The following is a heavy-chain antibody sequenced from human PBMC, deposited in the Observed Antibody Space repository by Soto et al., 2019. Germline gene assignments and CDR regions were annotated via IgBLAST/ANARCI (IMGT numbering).Heavy chain of an antibody. CDR3: ARGETGATSFDY. CDR1: GYTFTNYG. J-gene: IGHJ4*02. D-gene: IGHD1-1*01. V-gene: IGHV1-18*01. CDR2: INSYNGDT. Sequence: QVQLVQSGAEVKKPGASVRVSCKPSGYTFTNYGFNWVRQAPGQGLEWMGWINSYNGDTNYAQRFQGRVTMTTDTSTTTGYMELRNVKSDDTAVYYCARGETGATSFDYWGQGTLVTVSS.